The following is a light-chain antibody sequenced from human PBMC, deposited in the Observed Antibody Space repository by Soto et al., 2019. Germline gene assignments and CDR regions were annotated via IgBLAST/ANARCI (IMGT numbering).Light chain of an antibody. V-gene: IGLV1-44*01. J-gene: IGLJ2*01. CDR2: SNN. Sequence: QPVLTQPPSASGTPGQRITISCSGSSSNIGSNPVNWYQQLPGTAPKLLIHSNNQRPSGAPDRFSGSKSGTSASLAISGLQSEDEADYYCAAWDDSLNGHVVFGGGTKLTVL. CDR3: AAWDDSLNGHVV. CDR1: SSNIGSNP.